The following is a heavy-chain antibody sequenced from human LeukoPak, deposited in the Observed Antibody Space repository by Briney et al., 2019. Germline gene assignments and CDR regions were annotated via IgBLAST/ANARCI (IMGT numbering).Heavy chain of an antibody. V-gene: IGHV4-59*11. CDR1: GGSISSHY. D-gene: IGHD6-13*01. Sequence: SETLSHTCTVSGGSISSHYWSWIRQPPGKGLEWNGYIYYSGSTNYNPSLKSRVTISVDTSKNQFYLKLSSVTAADTAVYYCAREVLGQQLVFDYWGQGTLVTVSS. CDR3: AREVLGQQLVFDY. J-gene: IGHJ4*02. CDR2: IYYSGST.